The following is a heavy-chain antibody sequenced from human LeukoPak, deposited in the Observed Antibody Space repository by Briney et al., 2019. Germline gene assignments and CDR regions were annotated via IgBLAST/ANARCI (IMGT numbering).Heavy chain of an antibody. D-gene: IGHD2-15*01. Sequence: QPGGSLRLSCAASGSTFSSYATSWVRQAPGKGLEWVSAISGSGGSTYYADSVKGRFTISRDNSKNTLYLQMNSLRAEDTAVYYCAKLEGCSGGSCYGYYFDYWGQGTLVTVSS. V-gene: IGHV3-23*01. CDR2: ISGSGGST. CDR1: GSTFSSYA. J-gene: IGHJ4*02. CDR3: AKLEGCSGGSCYGYYFDY.